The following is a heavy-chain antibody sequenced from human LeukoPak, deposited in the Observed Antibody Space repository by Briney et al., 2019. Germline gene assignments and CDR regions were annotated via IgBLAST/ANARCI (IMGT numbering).Heavy chain of an antibody. J-gene: IGHJ4*02. CDR1: GFTFTSYS. V-gene: IGHV3-23*01. D-gene: IGHD1-26*01. CDR3: AKGGKWDVTPFDY. Sequence: GGSLRLSCAASGFTFTSYSMNWVRQAPGKGLEWVSTISGGGGSTYYADSVKGRFTISRDNSKNTLYLQVNSLRAEDTAVYYCAKGGKWDVTPFDYWGQGTLATVSS. CDR2: ISGGGGST.